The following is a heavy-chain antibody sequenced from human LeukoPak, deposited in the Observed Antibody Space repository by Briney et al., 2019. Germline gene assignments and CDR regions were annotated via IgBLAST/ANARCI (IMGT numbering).Heavy chain of an antibody. V-gene: IGHV3-33*01. CDR1: GFTFNSYA. D-gene: IGHD3-3*01. CDR2: IWYDGSNK. CDR3: ARGGITIFG. Sequence: GGSLRLSCIASGFTFNSYAMFWVRQAPGKGLEWVSLIWYDGSNKYYADSVKGRFTISRDNSKNTLYLQMNSLRAEDTAVYYCARGGITIFGWGRGTLATVSS. J-gene: IGHJ2*01.